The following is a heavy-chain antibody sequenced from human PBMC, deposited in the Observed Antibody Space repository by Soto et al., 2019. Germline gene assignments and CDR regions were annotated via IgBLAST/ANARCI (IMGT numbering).Heavy chain of an antibody. V-gene: IGHV1-2*02. CDR2: INPNSGGT. Sequence: XSVKVSSKATEYTFTCYYMHWVRQAPGQGPEWMGWINPNSGGTNYAQKFQGRVTMTRDTSISTAYMELSRLRSDDTAVYYCARALTGYSSSWYGYYYGMDVWGQGHTVTVSS. CDR3: ARALTGYSSSWYGYYYGMDV. CDR1: EYTFTCYY. J-gene: IGHJ6*02. D-gene: IGHD6-13*01.